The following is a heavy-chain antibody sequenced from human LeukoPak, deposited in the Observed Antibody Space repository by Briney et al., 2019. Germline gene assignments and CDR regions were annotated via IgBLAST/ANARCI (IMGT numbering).Heavy chain of an antibody. V-gene: IGHV3-30*15. CDR1: GFTFSTYA. Sequence: GGSLRLSCVVSGFTFSTYAIHWVRQAPGKGLEWVAAIKGRSTISRDNFENTLYLEMSSLRVEDTAVYYCARVSTEGSFRDYYAMDVWGQGTTVTVSS. CDR3: ARVSTEGSFRDYYAMDV. CDR2: I. D-gene: IGHD5/OR15-5a*01. J-gene: IGHJ6*02.